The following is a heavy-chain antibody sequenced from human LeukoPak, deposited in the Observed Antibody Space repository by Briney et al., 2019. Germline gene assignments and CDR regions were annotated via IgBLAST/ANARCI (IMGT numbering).Heavy chain of an antibody. CDR1: GFTFSSHW. Sequence: PGGSLRLSCAASGFTFSSHWMSWVRQAPGKGLGWVANIKEDGSEKYYVDSVKGRFTISRDNAKNSLYLEMSSLRGEDTAMYYCARGPKWGQGTLVTVSS. V-gene: IGHV3-7*04. CDR2: IKEDGSEK. CDR3: ARGPK. J-gene: IGHJ4*02.